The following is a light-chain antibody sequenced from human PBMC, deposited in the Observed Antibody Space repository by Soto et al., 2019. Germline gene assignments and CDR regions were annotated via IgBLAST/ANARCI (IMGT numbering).Light chain of an antibody. Sequence: QSALTQPPSVSGSPGQSVTICCSGTIDDVTAYYRVSWYQQTPGTAPKLMIYDVSNRPSGVPDRFSGSRSGNTASLTISGLQAEDEGDYYCSVYTRTSTYVFGTGTKLTVL. V-gene: IGLV2-18*01. J-gene: IGLJ1*01. CDR1: IDDVTAYYR. CDR2: DVS. CDR3: SVYTRTSTYV.